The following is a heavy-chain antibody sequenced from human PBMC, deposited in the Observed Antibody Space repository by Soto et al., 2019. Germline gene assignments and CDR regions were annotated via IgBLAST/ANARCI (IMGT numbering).Heavy chain of an antibody. CDR3: ARPRRYCSGGSCYPYGMDV. CDR1: GFTFSSYS. CDR2: ISSSSSYI. D-gene: IGHD2-15*01. V-gene: IGHV3-21*01. J-gene: IGHJ6*02. Sequence: EVQLVESGGGLVKPGGSLRLSCAASGFTFSSYSMNWVRQAPGKGLEWVSSISSSSSYIYYADSVKGRFTISRDNDKNSLYLQMKSLRAEDTAVYYCARPRRYCSGGSCYPYGMDVWGQGTTVTVSS.